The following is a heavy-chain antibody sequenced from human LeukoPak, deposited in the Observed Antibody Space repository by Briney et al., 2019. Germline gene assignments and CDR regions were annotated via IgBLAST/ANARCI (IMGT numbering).Heavy chain of an antibody. CDR2: IYHSGST. J-gene: IGHJ4*02. CDR3: AAADGNYNILAGSISLFYFDY. Sequence: SETLSLTCTVSGGSISSGGYYWSWIRQPPGKGLEWIGYIYHSGSTYYNPSLKSRVTISVDRSKNQFSLKLSSVTAADTAVYYCAAADGNYNILAGSISLFYFDYWGQGTLVTVSS. D-gene: IGHD3-9*01. V-gene: IGHV4-30-2*02. CDR1: GGSISSGGYY.